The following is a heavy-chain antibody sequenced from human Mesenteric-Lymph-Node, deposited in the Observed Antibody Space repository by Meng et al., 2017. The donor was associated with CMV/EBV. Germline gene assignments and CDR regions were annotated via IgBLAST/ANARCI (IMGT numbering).Heavy chain of an antibody. CDR1: GYTFTGYY. J-gene: IGHJ6*02. CDR3: AREGTTGEGLYYYYGMDV. D-gene: IGHD1-14*01. V-gene: IGHV1-2*02. CDR2: INPNSGGT. Sequence: ASVKVSCKASGYTFTGYYMHWVRQAPGQGLEWMGWINPNSGGTNYAQKFQGRVTITRNTSISTAYMELSSLRSEDTAVYYCAREGTTGEGLYYYYGMDVWGQGTTVTVSS.